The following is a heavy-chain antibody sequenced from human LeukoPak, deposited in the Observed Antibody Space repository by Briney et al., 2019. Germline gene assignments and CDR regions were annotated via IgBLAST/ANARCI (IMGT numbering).Heavy chain of an antibody. CDR2: IYYSGST. CDR1: GGSISGSTYY. V-gene: IGHV4-39*01. Sequence: SETLSLTCTVSGGSISGSTYYWGRVRQPPGKGLEWIGSIYYSGSTYYNPSLKSRVTISADTSKNQFSLKLSSVTAADTAVYFCTLRNFWGQGSLVTVSS. CDR3: TLRNF. J-gene: IGHJ4*02.